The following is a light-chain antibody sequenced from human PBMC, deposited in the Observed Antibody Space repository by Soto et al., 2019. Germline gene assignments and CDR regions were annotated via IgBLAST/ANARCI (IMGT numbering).Light chain of an antibody. CDR2: GAS. CDR1: QSVTSSY. CDR3: QHYVTSLTWT. Sequence: ETVLTQSPGTLSLSPGERVTLFCRASQSVTSSYLAWYQQKPGQPPRLLIYGASNRAAGIPDRFSGSGSGTDFTLTISRLEPEDFAVYYCQHYVTSLTWTFGQGTKVDIK. V-gene: IGKV3-20*01. J-gene: IGKJ1*01.